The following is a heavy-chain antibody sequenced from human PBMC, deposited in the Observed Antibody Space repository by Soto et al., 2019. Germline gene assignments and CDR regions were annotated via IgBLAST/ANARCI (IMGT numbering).Heavy chain of an antibody. J-gene: IGHJ5*02. CDR2: IYWDDDK. Sequence: GSGPTLVNPTQTLTLTCTFSGFSLSTSGVGVGWIRQPPGKALEWLALIYWDDDKRYSPSLKSRLTITKDTSKNQVVLTMTNMDPVDTATYYCAHLLEEYYYDSRGDWFDPWGQGTLVTAPQ. CDR1: GFSLSTSGVG. V-gene: IGHV2-5*02. CDR3: AHLLEEYYYDSRGDWFDP. D-gene: IGHD3-22*01.